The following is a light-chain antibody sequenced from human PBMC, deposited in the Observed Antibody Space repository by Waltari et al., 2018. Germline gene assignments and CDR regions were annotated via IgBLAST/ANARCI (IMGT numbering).Light chain of an antibody. Sequence: QSLLTQPPSVSEAHGQRVTIPFSGRRAHIGNHVLTRYQQLPGKPPKLLIYYDDLLPSGVSNRFSGSKSGTSASLAISGLQSEDEADYYCAAWDDSLNGVVFGGGTKLTVL. CDR1: RAHIGNHV. J-gene: IGLJ3*02. V-gene: IGLV1-36*01. CDR3: AAWDDSLNGVV. CDR2: YDD.